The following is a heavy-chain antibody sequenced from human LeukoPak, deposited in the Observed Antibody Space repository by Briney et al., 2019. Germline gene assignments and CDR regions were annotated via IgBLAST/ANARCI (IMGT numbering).Heavy chain of an antibody. J-gene: IGHJ4*02. Sequence: GGSLGLSCAASGFSFRSYWMTWVRQVPGKGLEWVANIKPDGSGKHYVDSVKGRFTISRDNAKSSLYLQMDSLRVEDTAVYYCSSQPAVIDLDFWGQGALVTVSS. CDR2: IKPDGSGK. CDR1: GFSFRSYW. CDR3: SSQPAVIDLDF. V-gene: IGHV3-7*01. D-gene: IGHD2/OR15-2a*01.